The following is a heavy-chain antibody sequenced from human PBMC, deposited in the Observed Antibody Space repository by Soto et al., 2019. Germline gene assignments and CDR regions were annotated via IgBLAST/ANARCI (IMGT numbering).Heavy chain of an antibody. CDR2: IYHSGST. J-gene: IGHJ6*02. V-gene: IGHV4-4*02. D-gene: IGHD1-7*01. CDR1: GGSISSSNW. Sequence: KPSETLSLTCAVSGGSISSSNWWSWVRQPPGKGLEWIGEIYHSGSTNYNPSLKSRVTISVDKSKNQFSLKLSSVTAADTAVYYCARGLWNYSQHYYYYGMDVWGQGTTVTVSS. CDR3: ARGLWNYSQHYYYYGMDV.